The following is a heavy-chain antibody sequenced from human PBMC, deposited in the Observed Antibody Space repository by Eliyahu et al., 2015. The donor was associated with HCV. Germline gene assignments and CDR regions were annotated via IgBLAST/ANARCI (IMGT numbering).Heavy chain of an antibody. CDR1: GFXVSGNY. CDR2: ISNGGST. V-gene: IGHV3-53*01. J-gene: IGHJ5*02. CDR3: AKNLVYYESLSGDYVFGWFDP. Sequence: DVQLVESGGGLIQPGGSLRLSCAATGFXVSGNYLXWVRQAPGKGLEWVSIISNGGSTYHADFVKGRFTISRDNSKNTLYLQMNSLRAEDTAVYYCAKNLVYYESLSGDYVFGWFDPWGQGTLVTVSS. D-gene: IGHD3-9*01.